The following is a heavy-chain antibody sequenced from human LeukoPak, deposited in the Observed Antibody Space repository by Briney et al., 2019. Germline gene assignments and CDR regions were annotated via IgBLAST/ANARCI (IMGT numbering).Heavy chain of an antibody. V-gene: IGHV1-18*01. CDR3: ARVPGVITMVRGVLSQLNWFDP. D-gene: IGHD3-10*01. J-gene: IGHJ5*02. CDR1: RYTFTSYG. CDR2: ISSYNCNT. Sequence: ASVKDSFKAFRYTFTSYGISWVRQAPGQGLEWMGLISSYNCNTNYAQKLQGRVTMNTDTSTSTAYMELRSLRSDDTAVYYCARVPGVITMVRGVLSQLNWFDPWGQGTLVTVSS.